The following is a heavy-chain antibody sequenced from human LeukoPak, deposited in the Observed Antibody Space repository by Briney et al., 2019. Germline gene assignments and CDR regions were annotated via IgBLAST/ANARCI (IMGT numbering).Heavy chain of an antibody. D-gene: IGHD2-21*02. Sequence: TLSLTCAISGDIVSSNSVAWNWIRQSPSRGLEWLGRTYYRSKGYNDYAVPVKSRITINADTSKNQFSLQLNSVTPEDTAMYYCARRMAGGDPGMDVWGLGTTVTVSS. J-gene: IGHJ6*02. V-gene: IGHV6-1*01. CDR2: TYYRSKGYN. CDR1: GDIVSSNSVA. CDR3: ARRMAGGDPGMDV.